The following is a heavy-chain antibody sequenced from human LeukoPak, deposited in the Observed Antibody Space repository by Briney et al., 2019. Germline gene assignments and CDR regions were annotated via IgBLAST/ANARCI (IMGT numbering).Heavy chain of an antibody. CDR1: GGSISSYY. Sequence: SETLSLTCTVSGGSISSYYWSWIRQPPGKGLEWIGYIYYSGSTNYNSSLKSRVAMSVDTSHNQFFLRLPSVTAADTALYYGARGRFELPYWGKGTLVTVSS. CDR2: IYYSGST. CDR3: ARGRFELPY. J-gene: IGHJ4*02. D-gene: IGHD2-15*01. V-gene: IGHV4-59*01.